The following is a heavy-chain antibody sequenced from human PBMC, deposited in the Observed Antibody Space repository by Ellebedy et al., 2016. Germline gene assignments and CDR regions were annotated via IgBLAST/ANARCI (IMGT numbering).Heavy chain of an antibody. CDR2: INHSGST. CDR1: GGSFSGYY. V-gene: IGHV4-34*01. Sequence: GSLRLXCAVYGGSFSGYYWSWIRQPPGKGLEWIGEINHSGSTNYNPSLKSRVTISVDTSKNQFSLKLSSVTAADTAVYYCARQGPTTVTTPSWFDPWGQGTLVTVSS. D-gene: IGHD4-17*01. J-gene: IGHJ5*02. CDR3: ARQGPTTVTTPSWFDP.